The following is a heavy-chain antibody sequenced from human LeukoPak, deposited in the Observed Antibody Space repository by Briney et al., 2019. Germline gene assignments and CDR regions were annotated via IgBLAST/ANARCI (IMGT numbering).Heavy chain of an antibody. CDR1: GFTFSSYA. J-gene: IGHJ4*02. D-gene: IGHD3-16*02. V-gene: IGHV3-23*01. CDR3: AFGGVIAWYFDY. CDR2: ISGSGGST. Sequence: GGSLRLSCAASGFTFSSYAMSWVRQAPGKGLEWVSAISGSGGSTYYADSVKGRFTISRDTAKSSLYLQMNSLRGEDTAVYYCAFGGVIAWYFDYWGQGTLVTVSS.